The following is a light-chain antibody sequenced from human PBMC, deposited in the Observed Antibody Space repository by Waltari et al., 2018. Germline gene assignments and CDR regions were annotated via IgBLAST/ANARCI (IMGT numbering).Light chain of an antibody. J-gene: IGLJ2*01. V-gene: IGLV2-14*01. Sequence: SALTQPDSVSGSPGQSITISCTGLSRYLGAYEYVSWYQQHPGKAPKVIIYDVSNRPSGVSNRFSGSKSGSSASLTISGLQAEDEADYYCSSYTSSTTGIFGGGTKLTVL. CDR1: SRYLGAYEY. CDR3: SSYTSSTTGI. CDR2: DVS.